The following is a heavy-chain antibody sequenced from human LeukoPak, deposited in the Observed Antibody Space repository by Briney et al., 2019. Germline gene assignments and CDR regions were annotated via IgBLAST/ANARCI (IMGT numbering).Heavy chain of an antibody. V-gene: IGHV4-34*01. Sequence: PSETLSLTCAVYGGSFSGYYGSWIRQPPGKGPEWIGEINHSGSTNYNPSLKSRVTISVDTSKNQFSLKLSSVTAADTAVYYCALRPLAGAAAGSSYFDYWGQGTLVTVSS. CDR2: INHSGST. CDR3: ALRPLAGAAAGSSYFDY. J-gene: IGHJ4*02. CDR1: GGSFSGYY. D-gene: IGHD6-13*01.